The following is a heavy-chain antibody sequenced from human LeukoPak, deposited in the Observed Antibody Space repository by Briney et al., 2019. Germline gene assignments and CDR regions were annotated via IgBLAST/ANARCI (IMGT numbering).Heavy chain of an antibody. J-gene: IGHJ6*03. V-gene: IGHV3-21*06. CDR1: GFTVSSYN. CDR2: ITGSSSYI. D-gene: IGHD6-13*01. Sequence: PGGSLRLSCAASGFTVSSYNMNWVRQAPGKGLEWVSSITGSSSYIYYADSVKGRFTVSRDNAKNSLYLQMNSLRAEDTAVYYCAKVAAAAGFHYYYYYMDVWGKGTTVTVSS. CDR3: AKVAAAAGFHYYYYYMDV.